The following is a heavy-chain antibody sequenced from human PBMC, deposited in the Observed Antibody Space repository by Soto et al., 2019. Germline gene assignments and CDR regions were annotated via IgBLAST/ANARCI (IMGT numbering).Heavy chain of an antibody. Sequence: GASVKVSCKASGYTFTGYYMHWVRQAPGQGLEWMGWINPNSGGTNYAQKFQGWVTMTRDTSISTAYMELSRLRSDDTAVYYCARGGNSSSWYGPDYFDYWGQGTLVTVSS. D-gene: IGHD6-13*01. CDR1: GYTFTGYY. V-gene: IGHV1-2*04. CDR3: ARGGNSSSWYGPDYFDY. CDR2: INPNSGGT. J-gene: IGHJ4*02.